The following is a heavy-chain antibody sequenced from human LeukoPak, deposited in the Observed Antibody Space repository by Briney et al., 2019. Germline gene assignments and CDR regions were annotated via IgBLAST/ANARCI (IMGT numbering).Heavy chain of an antibody. J-gene: IGHJ4*02. Sequence: PSETLSLTCTVSGGSISNYYWGWIRQPPGKGLEWIGYIYYTGSTTYTPSLKSRVTISLDTSNNLFSLKLSSVTAADTAVYYCVRRDCGSGAYGYWGQGTLVTVSS. V-gene: IGHV4-59*08. D-gene: IGHD3-10*01. CDR2: IYYTGST. CDR1: GGSISNYY. CDR3: VRRDCGSGAYGY.